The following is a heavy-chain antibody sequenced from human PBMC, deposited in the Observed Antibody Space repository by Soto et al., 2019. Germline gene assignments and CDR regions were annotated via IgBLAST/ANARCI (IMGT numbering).Heavy chain of an antibody. V-gene: IGHV1-69*12. CDR1: GDMFDTYT. D-gene: IGHD2-2*01. Sequence: QVQLVQSGAEVKKPGSSVRVSCTASGDMFDTYTITWTRQAPGRGLEWVGGIVPRSAKSNYAQKFEGRVTITADDSTSTASMELSSLRSEDTAVYYCAREGLVLVPTTVNSDYYYYAMDVWGQGTTVTVSS. CDR3: AREGLVLVPTTVNSDYYYYAMDV. J-gene: IGHJ6*02. CDR2: IVPRSAKS.